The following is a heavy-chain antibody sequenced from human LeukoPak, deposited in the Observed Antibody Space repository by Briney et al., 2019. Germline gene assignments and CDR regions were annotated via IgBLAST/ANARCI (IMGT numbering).Heavy chain of an antibody. D-gene: IGHD3-22*01. CDR3: ARRPDYYDSSGYYGIDY. CDR1: GFTFSSYG. J-gene: IGHJ4*02. V-gene: IGHV3-23*01. CDR2: ISGGGETT. Sequence: PGGSLRLSCAASGFTFSSYGMGWVRQAPGKGLEWVSSISGGGETTYYADSVKGRFPISRDNSKNTLYLQMNSLRAEDTAVYYCARRPDYYDSSGYYGIDYWGQGTLVTVSS.